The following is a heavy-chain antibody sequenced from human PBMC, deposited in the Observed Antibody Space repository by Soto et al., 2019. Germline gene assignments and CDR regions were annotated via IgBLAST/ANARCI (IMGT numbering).Heavy chain of an antibody. CDR1: GFTFSGSA. CDR3: TRGYGDYVRDY. V-gene: IGHV3-73*01. D-gene: IGHD4-17*01. J-gene: IGHJ4*02. Sequence: EVQLVESGGGLVQPGESLKPSCAVSGFTFSGSAMHWVRQASGKGLEWVGRIRSKANNYATAYAASVKGRFTISRDDSKNTAYLQMNSLKSEDTAVYYCTRGYGDYVRDYWGQGTLVTVSS. CDR2: IRSKANNYAT.